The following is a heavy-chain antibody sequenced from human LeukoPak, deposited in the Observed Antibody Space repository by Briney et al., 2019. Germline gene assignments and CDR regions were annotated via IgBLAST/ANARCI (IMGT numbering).Heavy chain of an antibody. J-gene: IGHJ5*02. CDR2: IDEGGRN. V-gene: IGHV4-34*01. CDR3: ARPHYCSSTTCSGPLDL. D-gene: IGHD2-15*01. CDR1: GGSLSSYY. Sequence: TSETLSLTCAVYGGSLSSYYWRGVRQTPGRGVEGVGEIDEGGRNIYNPSFRGGVTISVDKYKKQFALKLRFVTAADTAVYYCARPHYCSSTTCSGPLDLWGQGTQVTVSS.